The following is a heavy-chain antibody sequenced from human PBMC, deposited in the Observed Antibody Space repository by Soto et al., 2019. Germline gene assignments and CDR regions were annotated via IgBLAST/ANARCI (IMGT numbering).Heavy chain of an antibody. CDR2: IKQDGSEK. V-gene: IGHV3-7*03. D-gene: IGHD1-7*01. CDR1: GFTFSSYW. J-gene: IGHJ4*02. CDR3: ARSGITGTTAFDY. Sequence: GGSLRLSCAASGFTFSSYWMSWVRQAPGKGLEWVANIKQDGSEKYYVDSVKGRFTISRDNAKNSLYLQMNSLRAEDTAVYYCARSGITGTTAFDYWGQGTLVTVSS.